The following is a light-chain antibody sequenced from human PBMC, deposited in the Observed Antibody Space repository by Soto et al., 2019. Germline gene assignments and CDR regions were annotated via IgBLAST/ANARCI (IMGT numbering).Light chain of an antibody. J-gene: IGKJ4*01. CDR2: DAS. CDR3: QQHADYPIT. CDR1: QSITRN. Sequence: EIVMTQSPATLSVSPGERATLSCRASQSITRNLAWYQQSPGQAPRLLISDASTRATGIPARFSGSASGTEFTLTISSLQPDDFATYYCQQHADYPITFGGGTKVDI. V-gene: IGKV3-15*01.